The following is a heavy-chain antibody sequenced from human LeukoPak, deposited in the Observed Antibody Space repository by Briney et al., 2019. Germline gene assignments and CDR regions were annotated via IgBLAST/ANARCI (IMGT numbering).Heavy chain of an antibody. J-gene: IGHJ3*02. Sequence: PGGSLXLSCAASGFTFSSYSINWVRQAPGKGLEWVSCVSSTSSFIYYADSVKGRFTISRDNAKNSLYLQVNSLSAEDMAVYYCAKTKITLIVVANSHSGALDIWGQGTMVTVSS. D-gene: IGHD3-22*01. V-gene: IGHV3-21*04. CDR1: GFTFSSYS. CDR2: VSSTSSFI. CDR3: AKTKITLIVVANSHSGALDI.